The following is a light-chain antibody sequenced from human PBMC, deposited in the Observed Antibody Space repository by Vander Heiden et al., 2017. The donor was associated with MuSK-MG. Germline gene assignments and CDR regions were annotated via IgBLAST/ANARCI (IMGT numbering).Light chain of an antibody. V-gene: IGKV1-27*01. CDR2: GAS. Sequence: DIQMTQSPSSLSASVGDRVTITCRASQGIRNYLAWYQQKPGRVPKLLIYGASTLQSGVPSRFSGSGYGTEFTLTISSLQPEDVATYYCQKYNSDPPWTFGQGTKVEIK. CDR1: QGIRNY. J-gene: IGKJ1*01. CDR3: QKYNSDPPWT.